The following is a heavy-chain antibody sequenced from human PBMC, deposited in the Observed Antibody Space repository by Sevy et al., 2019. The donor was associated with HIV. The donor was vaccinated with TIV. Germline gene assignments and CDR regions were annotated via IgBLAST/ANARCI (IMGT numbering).Heavy chain of an antibody. J-gene: IGHJ4*02. CDR3: ARGQTAYYDFWSGYLTPSYFDY. CDR2: IYYSGST. CDR1: GGSISSYY. V-gene: IGHV4-59*01. Sequence: SETLSLTCTVSGGSISSYYWSWSRQPPGKGLEWIGYIYYSGSTNYNPTLKSRVTISVDTSKNQFSLKLSSVTAADTAVYYCARGQTAYYDFWSGYLTPSYFDYWGQGTLVTVSS. D-gene: IGHD3-3*01.